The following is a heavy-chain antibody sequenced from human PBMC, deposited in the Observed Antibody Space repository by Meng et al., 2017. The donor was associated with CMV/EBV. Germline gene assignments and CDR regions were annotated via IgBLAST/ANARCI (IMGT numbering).Heavy chain of an antibody. D-gene: IGHD1-26*01. J-gene: IGHJ5*02. CDR1: GGSVRSGSFY. Sequence: CPVSGGSVRSGSFYWSWIRQPPGKGLEWIGYIYYSGSTNYNPSLKSRVTISVDTPKNQFSLKLSSVTAADTAVYYCARGSGSGNWFDPWGQGTLVTVSS. CDR2: IYYSGST. V-gene: IGHV4-61*01. CDR3: ARGSGSGNWFDP.